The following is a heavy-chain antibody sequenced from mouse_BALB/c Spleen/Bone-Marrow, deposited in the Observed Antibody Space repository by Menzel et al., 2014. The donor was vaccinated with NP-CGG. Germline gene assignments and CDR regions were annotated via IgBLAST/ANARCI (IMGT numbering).Heavy chain of an antibody. Sequence: VKLVESGPGLVAPSQSLSITCTVSGFSLTGYGVNWARQPPGKGLEWLGMIWGDGSTDYNSALKSRLSISKDNSKSQVFLKMNSLQTDDTARYYCASSTMITTGFAYWGQGTLVTVSA. V-gene: IGHV2-6-7*01. D-gene: IGHD2-4*01. CDR2: IWGDGST. CDR1: GFSLTGYG. J-gene: IGHJ3*01. CDR3: ASSTMITTGFAY.